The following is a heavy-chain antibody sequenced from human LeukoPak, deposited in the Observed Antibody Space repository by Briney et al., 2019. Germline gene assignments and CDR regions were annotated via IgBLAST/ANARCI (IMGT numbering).Heavy chain of an antibody. CDR2: IIAYIYTA. CDR1: GGTFSMNA. Sequence: ASVKVSLKASGGTFSMNAISWLWHALGQGLGRVVEIIAYIYTANCTKYYPCRETLTTDAITSTANMVLRSLRSEDTAVYYCASPDASMVSAFDYWGQGTLVSVSS. V-gene: IGHV1-69*05. J-gene: IGHJ4*02. CDR3: ASPDASMVSAFDY. D-gene: IGHD5-18*01.